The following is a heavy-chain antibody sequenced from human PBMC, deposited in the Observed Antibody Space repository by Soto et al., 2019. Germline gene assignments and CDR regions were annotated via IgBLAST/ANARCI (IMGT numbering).Heavy chain of an antibody. D-gene: IGHD3-10*01. Sequence: QVQLQESGPGLVKPSQTLSLTCTVSGGSISSGNYYWNWIRQHPGKGPEWIGYIYYSGSTYYHPSLKSRLTISVDTSKNQFSLKLTSVTAADPAVYFGAREELWFGESSLRVDGFDIWGQGTMVTVSS. CDR1: GGSISSGNYY. J-gene: IGHJ3*02. CDR2: IYYSGST. CDR3: AREELWFGESSLRVDGFDI. V-gene: IGHV4-31*03.